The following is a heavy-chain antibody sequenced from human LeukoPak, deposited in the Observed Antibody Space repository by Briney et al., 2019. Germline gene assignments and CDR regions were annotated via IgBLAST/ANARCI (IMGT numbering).Heavy chain of an antibody. V-gene: IGHV3-7*01. CDR1: GFTFSNHW. Sequence: GGSLRLSCVASGFTFSNHWMTWVRQAPGKGLEWVAIIKPDGSENYHVDSVRGRFTISRDNAKNSLYLQMNSLRVEDTAVYYCARGRTYCGGDYWGQGTLVTVSS. J-gene: IGHJ4*02. CDR2: IKPDGSEN. D-gene: IGHD1-26*01. CDR3: ARGRTYCGGDY.